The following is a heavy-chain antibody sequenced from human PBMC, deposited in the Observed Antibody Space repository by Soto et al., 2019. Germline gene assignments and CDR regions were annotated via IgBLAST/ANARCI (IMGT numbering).Heavy chain of an antibody. J-gene: IGHJ4*02. CDR1: GFTFTRYS. CDR2: ISSTTNYI. V-gene: IGHV3-21*06. Sequence: GGSLRLSCAASGFTFTRYSMNWVSQAPGKGLEWVSSISSTTNYIYYGDSMKGRFTISRDNAKNSLYLEMNSLRAEDTAVYYCARESEDLTSNFDYWGQGTLVTVSS. CDR3: ARESEDLTSNFDY.